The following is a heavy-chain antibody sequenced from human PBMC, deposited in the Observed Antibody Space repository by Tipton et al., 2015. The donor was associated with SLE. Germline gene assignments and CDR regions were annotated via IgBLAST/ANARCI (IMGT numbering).Heavy chain of an antibody. D-gene: IGHD4-17*01. Sequence: TLSLTCTVSGGSISSYYWSWIRQPPGKGLVWIGYIYNSGSTNYNPSLKSRVTISVDTSKNQFSLKLSSVTAADTAVYYCASLDYGDYDHAFDIWGQGTMVTVSS. CDR3: ASLDYGDYDHAFDI. J-gene: IGHJ3*02. CDR1: GGSISSYY. CDR2: IYNSGST. V-gene: IGHV4-59*07.